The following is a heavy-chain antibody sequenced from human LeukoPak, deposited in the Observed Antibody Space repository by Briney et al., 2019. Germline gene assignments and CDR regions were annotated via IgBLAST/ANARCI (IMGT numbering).Heavy chain of an antibody. Sequence: PGGSLRLSCAASGFTFSKYYMSWIRQAPGKGLEWVSSISSSSNYIYYADSVKGRFTISRDNAKNSLYLQMNSLRAEDTAVYYCARDPSSGWYLKGWFDPWGQGTLVTVSS. CDR1: GFTFSKYY. CDR2: ISSSSNYI. J-gene: IGHJ5*02. CDR3: ARDPSSGWYLKGWFDP. V-gene: IGHV3-21*01. D-gene: IGHD6-19*01.